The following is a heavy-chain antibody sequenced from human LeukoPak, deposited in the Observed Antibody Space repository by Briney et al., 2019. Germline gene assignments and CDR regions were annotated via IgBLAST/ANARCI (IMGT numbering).Heavy chain of an antibody. Sequence: GGSLRLSCAASGFTFSSYGMHWVCQAPGKGLEWVAFIRYDGSNKYYADSVKGRFTISRDNSKNTLYLQMNSLRAEDTAVYYCAHSRTLSIAGGFDYWGQGTLVTVSS. CDR3: AHSRTLSIAGGFDY. CDR1: GFTFSSYG. D-gene: IGHD6-6*01. J-gene: IGHJ4*02. CDR2: IRYDGSNK. V-gene: IGHV3-30*02.